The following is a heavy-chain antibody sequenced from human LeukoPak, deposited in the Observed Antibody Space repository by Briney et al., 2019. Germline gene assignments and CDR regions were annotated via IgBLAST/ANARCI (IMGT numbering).Heavy chain of an antibody. J-gene: IGHJ4*02. V-gene: IGHV3-23*01. CDR2: IRGGGGST. D-gene: IGHD3-22*01. CDR3: AKDRGLLVVVITLLDY. CDR1: GFTFSSYA. Sequence: GGSLRLSCAASGFTFSSYAMSWVRQAPGKGLEWVSAIRGGGGSTYYADSVKGRFTVSRDNSKNTLYLQMNTLRVEDTAAYYCAKDRGLLVVVITLLDYWGQGTLVTVS.